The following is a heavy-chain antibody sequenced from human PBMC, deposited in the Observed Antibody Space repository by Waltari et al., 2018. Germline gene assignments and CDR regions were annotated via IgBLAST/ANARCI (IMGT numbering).Heavy chain of an antibody. J-gene: IGHJ4*02. CDR2: IYHSGST. CDR1: GYSISSGYY. D-gene: IGHD2-2*01. CDR3: ARHKGVPTWDY. Sequence: QVQLQESGAGLVKPSETLSLTCTVSGYSISSGYYWGWIRQPPGKGLEWIGSIYHSGSTYYNPSLKSRVTISVDTSKNQFSLKLSSVTAADTAVYYCARHKGVPTWDYWGQGTLVTVSS. V-gene: IGHV4-38-2*02.